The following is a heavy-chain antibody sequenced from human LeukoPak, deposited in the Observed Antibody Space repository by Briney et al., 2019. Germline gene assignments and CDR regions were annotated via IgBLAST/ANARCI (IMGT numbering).Heavy chain of an antibody. CDR2: IYSGGST. V-gene: IGHV3-53*01. Sequence: GGSLRLSCAASGFTVSSNYMSWVRQAPGKGLEWVSIIYSGGSTYYADSVKGRFTISSDDSKNTLYLQVNSLRAEDTAVYYCARESGGDYVGVDYWGQGTLVTVSS. D-gene: IGHD4-17*01. CDR3: ARESGGDYVGVDY. CDR1: GFTVSSNY. J-gene: IGHJ4*02.